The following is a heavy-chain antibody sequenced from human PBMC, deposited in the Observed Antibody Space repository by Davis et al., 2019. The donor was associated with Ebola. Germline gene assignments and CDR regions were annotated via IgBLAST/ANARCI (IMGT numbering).Heavy chain of an antibody. CDR2: ISSSGSTI. J-gene: IGHJ5*02. V-gene: IGHV3-48*03. Sequence: GESLKISCAASGFTFSSYEMNWVRQAPGKGLEWVSYISSSGSTIYYADSVKGRFTISRDNSKNTLYLQMNSLRAEDTAVYYCARDRSIAARAGWFDPWGQGTLVTVSS. D-gene: IGHD6-6*01. CDR3: ARDRSIAARAGWFDP. CDR1: GFTFSSYE.